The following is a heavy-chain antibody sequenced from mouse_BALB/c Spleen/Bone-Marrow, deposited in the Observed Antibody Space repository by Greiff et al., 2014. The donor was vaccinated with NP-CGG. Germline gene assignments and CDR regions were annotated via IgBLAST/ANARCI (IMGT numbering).Heavy chain of an antibody. V-gene: IGHV5-6-3*01. Sequence: DVMLVESGGGLVQPGGSLKLSCAASGFTFSSYGISWVRQTPDKRLELVATINSNGGSTYYPDSVKGRFTISRDNAKNTLYLQMSRLKSEDTDMYPCERDRGGNGNPGSFAYWGQGTLVTVSA. J-gene: IGHJ3*01. CDR1: GFTFSSYG. CDR3: ERDRGGNGNPGSFAY. CDR2: INSNGGST. D-gene: IGHD2-1*01.